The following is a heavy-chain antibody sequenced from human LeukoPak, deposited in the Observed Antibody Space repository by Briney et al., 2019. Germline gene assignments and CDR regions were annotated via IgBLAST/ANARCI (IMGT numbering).Heavy chain of an antibody. CDR2: INQDGSAK. CDR1: GFTFSSYL. J-gene: IGHJ5*02. Sequence: PGGSLRLSCAASGFTFSSYLMNWVRQAPGKGLEWVANINQDGSAKYYVDSVEGRFTISRDNAKNSLYLQMDSLRAEDTAVYYCALGGRTGNNWFDPWGQGTLVIVSS. CDR3: ALGGRTGNNWFDP. D-gene: IGHD1-1*01. V-gene: IGHV3-7*01.